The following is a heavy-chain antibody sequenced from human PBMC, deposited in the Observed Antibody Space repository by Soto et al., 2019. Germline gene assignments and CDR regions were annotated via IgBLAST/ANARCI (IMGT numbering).Heavy chain of an antibody. CDR2: IIPIFGTA. CDR1: GGTFSSYA. V-gene: IGHV1-69*01. CDR3: ARDGYYGSGSYYNALQGGMDV. J-gene: IGHJ6*02. D-gene: IGHD3-10*01. Sequence: QVQLVQSGAEVKKPGSSVKVSCKASGGTFSSYAISWVRQAPGQGLERMGGIIPIFGTANYAQKFQGRVTITADESTSTAYMELSSLRSEDTAVYYCARDGYYGSGSYYNALQGGMDVWGQGTTVTVSS.